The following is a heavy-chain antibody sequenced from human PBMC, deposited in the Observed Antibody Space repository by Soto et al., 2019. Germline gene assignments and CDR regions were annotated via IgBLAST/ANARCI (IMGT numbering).Heavy chain of an antibody. CDR3: AADTYDSSGYYGPPAFDI. D-gene: IGHD3-22*01. J-gene: IGHJ3*02. CDR2: IVVGSGNT. CDR1: GFTFTSSA. V-gene: IGHV1-58*01. Sequence: RASVKVSCKASGFTFTSSAVQWVRQARGQRLEWIGWIVVGSGNTNYAQKFQERVTITRGMSTSTAYMELSSLRSEDTAVYYCAADTYDSSGYYGPPAFDIWGQGTMVTVSS.